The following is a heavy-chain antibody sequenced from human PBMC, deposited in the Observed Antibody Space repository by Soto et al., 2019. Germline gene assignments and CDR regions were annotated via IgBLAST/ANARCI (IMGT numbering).Heavy chain of an antibody. CDR3: ARERRAYGSGSYFPFDY. J-gene: IGHJ4*02. V-gene: IGHV1-69*13. Sequence: SVKVSCKASGGTFSSYAISWVRQAPGQGLEWMGGIIPIFGTANYAQKFQGRVTITADESTSTAYMELSSLRSEDTAVYYCARERRAYGSGSYFPFDYWGQGTLVTVSS. D-gene: IGHD3-10*01. CDR2: IIPIFGTA. CDR1: GGTFSSYA.